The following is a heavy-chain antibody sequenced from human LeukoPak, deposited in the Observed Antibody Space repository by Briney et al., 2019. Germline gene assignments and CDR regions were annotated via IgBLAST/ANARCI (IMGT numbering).Heavy chain of an antibody. CDR2: IWYDGSNK. D-gene: IGHD2-15*01. V-gene: IGHV3-33*01. CDR1: GFTFSSYG. J-gene: IGHJ6*02. CDR3: ARDLGYCSGGSCYSDYYYGMDV. Sequence: GRSLRLSCAASGFTFSSYGMHWVRQAPGKGLEWVAVIWYDGSNKYYADSVKGRFTISRDNSKNTLYLQMNSLRAEDTAVYYCARDLGYCSGGSCYSDYYYGMDVWGQGTTVTVSS.